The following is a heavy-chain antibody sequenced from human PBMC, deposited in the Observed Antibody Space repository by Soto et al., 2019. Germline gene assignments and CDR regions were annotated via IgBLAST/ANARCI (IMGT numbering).Heavy chain of an antibody. J-gene: IGHJ5*02. V-gene: IGHV4-39*07. CDR3: ARVPGP. CDR2: IYYDGNT. CDR1: GDSITSSSHY. Sequence: SETLSLTCTGSGDSITSSSHYWGWIRQPPGKGLESIANIYYDGNTYYNPSLKSRVTISVDRSKNQFSLKLSSVTAADTAVYYCARVPGPWGQGTLVTVSS.